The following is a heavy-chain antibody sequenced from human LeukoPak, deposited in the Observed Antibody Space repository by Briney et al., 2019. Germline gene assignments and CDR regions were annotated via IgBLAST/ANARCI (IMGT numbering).Heavy chain of an antibody. J-gene: IGHJ6*02. CDR3: ARDGTLISIVRGPWGMDV. Sequence: ASVTVSCKASGGTFSNYAISWVRQAPGQGLEWMGWIIPILGIANYAHKFQGRVTITGDKSTSTAYMELSSLRSEDTAVYYCARDGTLISIVRGPWGMDVWGQGTTVTVSS. D-gene: IGHD3-10*01. V-gene: IGHV1-69*10. CDR1: GGTFSNYA. CDR2: IIPILGIA.